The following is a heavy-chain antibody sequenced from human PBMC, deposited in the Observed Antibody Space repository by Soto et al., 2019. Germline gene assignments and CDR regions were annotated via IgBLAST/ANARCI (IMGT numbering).Heavy chain of an antibody. D-gene: IGHD5-12*01. CDR1: GFTFSSYA. J-gene: IGHJ4*02. CDR2: ISGSGGST. Sequence: GSLRLSCAASGFTFSSYAMSWVRQAPGKGLEWVSAISGSGGSTYYADSVEGRFTISRDNSKNTLYLQMNSLRAEDTAVYYCAKDGVATPSTPFDYWGQGTLVTVSS. CDR3: AKDGVATPSTPFDY. V-gene: IGHV3-23*01.